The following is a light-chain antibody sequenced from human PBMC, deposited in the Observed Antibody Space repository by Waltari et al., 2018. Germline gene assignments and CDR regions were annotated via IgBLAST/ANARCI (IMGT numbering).Light chain of an antibody. CDR3: QQYYSTPQT. Sequence: DIVMTQSPDSLAVSLGERATINCKSSQSVLYSSNNKNYLAWYQHKVGQPPKLVIYWASTRESGVPDRFSGSGSGTDFTLTISSLQAEDVAVYYCQQYYSTPQTFGGGTKVEIK. CDR1: QSVLYSSNNKNY. CDR2: WAS. J-gene: IGKJ4*01. V-gene: IGKV4-1*01.